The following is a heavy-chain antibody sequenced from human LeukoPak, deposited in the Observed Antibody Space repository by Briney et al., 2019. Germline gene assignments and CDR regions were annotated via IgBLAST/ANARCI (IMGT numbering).Heavy chain of an antibody. CDR1: GFTFNTYT. Sequence: GGSLRLSCAASGFTFNTYTMHWVRQAPGKGLEWVAFIRYDGSNKFYADSVKGRFTISRDNSKNTLYLQMNSLRVEDTAVYYCAKDLYGSGSYQIRLFDYWGQGTLVTVSS. CDR2: IRYDGSNK. D-gene: IGHD3-10*01. J-gene: IGHJ4*02. V-gene: IGHV3-30*02. CDR3: AKDLYGSGSYQIRLFDY.